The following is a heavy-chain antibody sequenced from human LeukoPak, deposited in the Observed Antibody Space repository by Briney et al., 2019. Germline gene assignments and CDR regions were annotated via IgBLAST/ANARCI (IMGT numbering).Heavy chain of an antibody. CDR3: ARLTGRSYYYDSSGYYYDAFDI. CDR2: IYYSGST. V-gene: IGHV4-59*08. Sequence: SETLSLTCTVSGDSINDYYWSWIRQPPGNRLEWIGWIYYSGSTMYSPSLESRVTISLDTSRTQFSLKLSSVTAADTAVYYCARLTGRSYYYDSSGYYYDAFDIWGQGTMVTVSS. CDR1: GDSINDYY. J-gene: IGHJ3*02. D-gene: IGHD3-22*01.